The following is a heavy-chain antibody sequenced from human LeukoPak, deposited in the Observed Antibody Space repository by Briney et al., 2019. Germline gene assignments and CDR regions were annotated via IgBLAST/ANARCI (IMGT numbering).Heavy chain of an antibody. CDR1: GFTFSSYE. D-gene: IGHD2/OR15-2a*01. CDR3: ASSMAYDY. J-gene: IGHJ4*02. CDR2: ISSSGSTI. Sequence: VGSLRLSCAASGFTFSSYETNWVRQAPGKGLEWVSYISSSGSTIYYADSVKGRFTISRDNAKNSLYLQMNSLRAEDTAVYYCASSMAYDYWGQGTLVTVSS. V-gene: IGHV3-48*03.